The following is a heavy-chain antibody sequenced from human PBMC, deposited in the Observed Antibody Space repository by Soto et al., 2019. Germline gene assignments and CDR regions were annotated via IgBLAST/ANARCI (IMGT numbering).Heavy chain of an antibody. CDR1: GFTFISYA. Sequence: GWSLRLSCASSGFTFISYAMSWVRQAPGKGLEWVSTISGSGGGTYYADSMKGRFTISRDNSKNTLYLQMYSLRVEDTAVYYCARESDHWGQGTLVTVSS. CDR2: ISGSGGGT. V-gene: IGHV3-23*01. CDR3: ARESDH. J-gene: IGHJ4*02.